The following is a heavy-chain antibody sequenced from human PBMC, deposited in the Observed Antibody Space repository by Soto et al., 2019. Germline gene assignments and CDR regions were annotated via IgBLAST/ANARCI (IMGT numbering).Heavy chain of an antibody. CDR3: ARSFGVAAAGPFDY. D-gene: IGHD6-13*01. CDR2: IYYSGST. Sequence: SETLSLTCTVSGGSISSGGYYWSWIRQHPGKGLEWIGYIYYSGSTYYNPSLKSRVTISVDTSKNQFSLKLSSVTAADTAVYNCARSFGVAAAGPFDYWGQRTLVTVSS. J-gene: IGHJ4*02. V-gene: IGHV4-31*03. CDR1: GGSISSGGYY.